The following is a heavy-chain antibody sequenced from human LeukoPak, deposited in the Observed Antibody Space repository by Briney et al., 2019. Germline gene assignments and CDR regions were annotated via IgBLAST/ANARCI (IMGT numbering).Heavy chain of an antibody. CDR2: IKGDGSKK. V-gene: IGHV3-7*01. D-gene: IGHD5-12*01. CDR3: AREEPAVGTIGDY. Sequence: GGSLRLSCAVSGFTFSTYWMSWVRQAPGKGLEWVANIKGDGSKKYYVDSAEGRFTISRDNAKNSLYLQMNSLRAEDTAVYYCAREEPAVGTIGDYWGQGTLVTVS. J-gene: IGHJ4*02. CDR1: GFTFSTYW.